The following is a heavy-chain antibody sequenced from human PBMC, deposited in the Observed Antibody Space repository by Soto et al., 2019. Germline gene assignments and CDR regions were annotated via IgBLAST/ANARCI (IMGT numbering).Heavy chain of an antibody. CDR3: ARDLKGILWFGDGIPGYYGMDV. Sequence: GGSLRLSCAASGFTFSSYDMHWVRQATGKGLEWVSAIGTAGDTYYPGSVKGRFTISRENAKNSLYLQMNSLRAEDTAVYYCARDLKGILWFGDGIPGYYGMDVWGQGTTVTVSS. D-gene: IGHD3-10*01. CDR2: IGTAGDT. J-gene: IGHJ6*02. CDR1: GFTFSSYD. V-gene: IGHV3-13*01.